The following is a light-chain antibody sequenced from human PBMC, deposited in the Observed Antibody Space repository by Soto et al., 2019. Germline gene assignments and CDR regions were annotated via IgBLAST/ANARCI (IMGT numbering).Light chain of an antibody. CDR3: SSYTNTNTLV. CDR2: DVT. CDR1: TSDVGGYNH. Sequence: QSALTQPASVSGSPGQSITISCTGTTSDVGGYNHVSWYQQHPGKAPKLMIYDVTNRPSGVSNRFSGSKSGNTASLTISGLQAEDEADYNCSSYTNTNTLVFGGGTKLTVL. J-gene: IGLJ2*01. V-gene: IGLV2-14*03.